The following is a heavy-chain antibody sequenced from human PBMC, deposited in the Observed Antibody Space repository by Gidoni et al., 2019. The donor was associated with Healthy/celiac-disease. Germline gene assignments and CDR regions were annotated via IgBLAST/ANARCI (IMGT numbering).Heavy chain of an antibody. CDR2: IYPGDSDT. V-gene: IGHV5-51*03. CDR3: ARTDGYNPAHYYYYGMDV. J-gene: IGHJ6*02. Sequence: EVQLVQSGAEVKKPGESLKISCKGSGYSFTSYWIGWVRQMPGKGLEWMGIIYPGDSDTRYSPSFQGQATISADKSISTAYLQWSSLKASDTAMYYCARTDGYNPAHYYYYGMDVWGQGTTVTVSS. CDR1: GYSFTSYW. D-gene: IGHD5-12*01.